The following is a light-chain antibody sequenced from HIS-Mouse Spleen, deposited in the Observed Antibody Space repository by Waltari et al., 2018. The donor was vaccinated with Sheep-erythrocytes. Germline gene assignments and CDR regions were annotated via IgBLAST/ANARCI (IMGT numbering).Light chain of an antibody. J-gene: IGLJ2*01. CDR2: DDS. CDR3: QVWKV. Sequence: SYVLTQPPSVSVAPGKTARITCGGHNLGSKSVHWYQQKPGQAPVLVVYDDSDRPSGIPERFSGSNSGNTATLTISRVEAGDEADYYCQVWKVFGGGTKLTVL. CDR1: NLGSKS. V-gene: IGLV3-21*03.